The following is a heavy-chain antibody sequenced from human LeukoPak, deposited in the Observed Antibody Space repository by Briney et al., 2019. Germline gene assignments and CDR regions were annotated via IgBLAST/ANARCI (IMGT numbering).Heavy chain of an antibody. CDR2: INPNSGGT. D-gene: IGHD1-7*01. J-gene: IGHJ5*02. Sequence: ASVKVSCKASGYTFTNYAIHWVRQAPGQRLEWMGWINPNSGGTNYAQKFQGRVTMTRDTSISTAYMELSRLRSDDTAVYYCARGNYDRSRWFDPWGQGTLVTVSS. V-gene: IGHV1-2*02. CDR3: ARGNYDRSRWFDP. CDR1: GYTFTNYA.